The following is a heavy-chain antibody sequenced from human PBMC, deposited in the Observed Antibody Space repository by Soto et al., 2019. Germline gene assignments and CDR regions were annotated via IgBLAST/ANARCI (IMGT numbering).Heavy chain of an antibody. CDR3: ARVRRFYCSGGSCYSYYYYYGMDV. D-gene: IGHD2-15*01. Sequence: AETLSLTCTVSGGSISSYYWSWIRQPPGKGLEWIGYIYYSGYTNYNPSLKSRVTISVDTSKNQFSLKLSSVTAADTAVYYCARVRRFYCSGGSCYSYYYYYGMDVWGQGTTVTVSS. V-gene: IGHV4-59*12. CDR2: IYYSGYT. J-gene: IGHJ6*02. CDR1: GGSISSYY.